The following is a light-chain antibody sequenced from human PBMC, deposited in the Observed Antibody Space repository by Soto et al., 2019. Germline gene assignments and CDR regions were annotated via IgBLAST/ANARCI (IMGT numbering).Light chain of an antibody. CDR3: HQYDSWT. Sequence: EIVLTQSPATLSLSPGQRATLSFTASQSVSTYLAWYQQKPGQAPRLLIYGASSRATGIPDRFSGSGSGTDFTLTISRLEPEDFAVYYCHQYDSWTFGQGTKVDIK. CDR1: QSVSTY. CDR2: GAS. V-gene: IGKV3-20*01. J-gene: IGKJ1*01.